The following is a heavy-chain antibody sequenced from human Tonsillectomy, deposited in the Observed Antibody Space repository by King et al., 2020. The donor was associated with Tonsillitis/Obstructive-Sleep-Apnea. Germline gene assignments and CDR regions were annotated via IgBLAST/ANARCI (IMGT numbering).Heavy chain of an antibody. D-gene: IGHD2-15*01. J-gene: IGHJ4*02. V-gene: IGHV1-46*01. CDR1: GYTFTTYY. CDR2: INPNTGIT. CDR3: VRDDKDDRYCDY. Sequence: QLVQSGAEVKKPGASMKVSCKAYGYTFTTYYIHWVRQAPGQGLEWMGIINPNTGITTYAQKFQGRVTMTRDTSTSTVHMELSSLTSADTAVYYCVRDDKDDRYCDYRGQGTLVTVSS.